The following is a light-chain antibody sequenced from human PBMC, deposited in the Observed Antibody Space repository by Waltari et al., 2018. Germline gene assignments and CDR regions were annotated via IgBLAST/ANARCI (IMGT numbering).Light chain of an antibody. Sequence: NFLLTQPHSVSESPGKTITISCSRSRGSIGSNYVQWYQQRPGSAPITLIYEDNQRPSWVPDRFSGSIDSSSNSASLTIAGLRTEDEAYYYCQSSDNRPQVIFGGGTKPAGL. J-gene: IGLJ2*01. CDR3: QSSDNRPQVI. V-gene: IGLV6-57*04. CDR1: RGSIGSNY. CDR2: EDN.